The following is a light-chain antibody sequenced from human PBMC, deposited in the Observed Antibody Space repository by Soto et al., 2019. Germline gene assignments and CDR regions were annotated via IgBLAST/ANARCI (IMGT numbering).Light chain of an antibody. J-gene: IGKJ1*01. CDR2: GAS. Sequence: EILMTQSPDTLSVSPGERATLSFRASQSVSSSLAWYQQKPGQAPRLLIYGASTRATGIPARFSGSGSGTEFTLTISSLKSEDFAVYYCQQYNNWWSFGQGTKVDIK. CDR3: QQYNNWWS. V-gene: IGKV3-15*01. CDR1: QSVSSS.